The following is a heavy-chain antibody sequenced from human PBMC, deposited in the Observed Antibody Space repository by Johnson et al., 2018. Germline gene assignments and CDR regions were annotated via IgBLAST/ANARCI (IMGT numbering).Heavy chain of an antibody. CDR2: IWYDGSNK. CDR1: GFTFSNYG. Sequence: VQLVESWGGVVQPGKSLRLSCAASGFTFSNYGMHWVRQAPGKGLEWVAVIWYDGSNKYYADSVKGRYTISRDNSKNTLYLQMNNLRVEDTAVYYCARDDVYWGQGTLVTVSS. V-gene: IGHV3-33*01. CDR3: ARDDVY. J-gene: IGHJ4*02.